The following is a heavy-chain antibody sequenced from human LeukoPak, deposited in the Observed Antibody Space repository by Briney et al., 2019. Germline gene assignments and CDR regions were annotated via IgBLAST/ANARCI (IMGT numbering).Heavy chain of an antibody. V-gene: IGHV3-23*01. J-gene: IGHJ4*02. CDR1: GFTFSSYA. Sequence: GGSLRLSCAASGFTFSSYAMSWVRQAPGKGLEWVSAISDSGGSTYYADSVKGRFTISRDNPKNTLYLQMNSPRAEDTAVYYCAKDLTTLTTFFDYWGQGTLVTVSS. D-gene: IGHD4-17*01. CDR3: AKDLTTLTTFFDY. CDR2: ISDSGGST.